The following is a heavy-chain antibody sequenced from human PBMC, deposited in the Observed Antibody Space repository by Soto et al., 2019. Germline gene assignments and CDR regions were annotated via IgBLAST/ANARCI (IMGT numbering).Heavy chain of an antibody. CDR2: ISYDGSNK. CDR1: GFTFSSYG. CDR3: AKEGAYYYDTTNAFDI. D-gene: IGHD3-22*01. V-gene: IGHV3-30*18. J-gene: IGHJ3*02. Sequence: GGSRRRSCAASGFTFSSYGMHWGRQAPGKGLEWVAVISYDGSNKYYADSVKGRFTISRDNSKNTLYLQMNSLRAEDTAVYYCAKEGAYYYDTTNAFDIWGQGTMVTV.